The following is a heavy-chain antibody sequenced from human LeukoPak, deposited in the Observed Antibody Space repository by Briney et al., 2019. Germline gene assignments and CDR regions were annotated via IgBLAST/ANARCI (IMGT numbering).Heavy chain of an antibody. CDR3: ARGAMVRGVIINYGFDY. V-gene: IGHV3-48*03. CDR1: GFTFSSYE. CDR2: ISSSGSTI. D-gene: IGHD3-10*01. Sequence: GGSLRLSCAASGFTFSSYEMNWVRQAPGKGLEWVSYISSSGSTIYYADSVKGRFTISRDNAKNSLYLQMNSLRAEDTAVYYCARGAMVRGVIINYGFDYWGQGTLVTVSS. J-gene: IGHJ4*02.